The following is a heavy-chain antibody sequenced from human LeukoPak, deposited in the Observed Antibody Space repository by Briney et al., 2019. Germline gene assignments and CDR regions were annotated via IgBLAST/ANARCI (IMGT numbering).Heavy chain of an antibody. Sequence: EASVKVSCKASGYTFTSYGISWVRQAPGQGLEWMGWISAYNGNTNYAQELQGRATMTTDTSTSTAYMELRSLRSDDTAVYYGARDGAEGDILTGYYMRPVNWFDPWGQGTMVTVSS. CDR2: ISAYNGNT. D-gene: IGHD3-9*01. V-gene: IGHV1-18*04. J-gene: IGHJ5*02. CDR3: ARDGAEGDILTGYYMRPVNWFDP. CDR1: GYTFTSYG.